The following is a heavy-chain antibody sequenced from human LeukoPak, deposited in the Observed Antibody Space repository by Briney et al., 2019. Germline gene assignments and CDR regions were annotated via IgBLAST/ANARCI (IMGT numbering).Heavy chain of an antibody. CDR3: ARGLYCTSSSCYFGGGNFYYYMDV. CDR1: GFTFSSYG. CDR2: MWYGGADE. Sequence: GGALRLSCAASGFTFSSYGIHSVPEAPERGLEWVAVMWYGGADEYCADSVKGRFSISRDNSKNMLYLQMNSLRAEDTAIYYCARGLYCTSSSCYFGGGNFYYYMDVWGRGTTVTVSS. D-gene: IGHD2-2*01. J-gene: IGHJ6*03. V-gene: IGHV3-33*01.